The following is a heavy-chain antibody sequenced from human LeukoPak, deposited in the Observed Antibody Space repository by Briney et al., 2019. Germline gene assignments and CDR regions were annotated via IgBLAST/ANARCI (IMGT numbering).Heavy chain of an antibody. J-gene: IGHJ4*02. CDR1: GFTFSSYA. CDR3: ARVPPFDY. Sequence: QAGGSLRLSCAASGFTFSSYAMHWVRQAPGKGLEWAAVISYDGSNKYYADSVKGRFTISRDNSKNTLYLQMNSLRAEDTAVYYCARVPPFDYWGQGTLVTVSS. CDR2: ISYDGSNK. V-gene: IGHV3-30-3*01.